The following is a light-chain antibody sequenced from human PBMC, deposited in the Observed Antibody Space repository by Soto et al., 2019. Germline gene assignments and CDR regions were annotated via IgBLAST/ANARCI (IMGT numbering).Light chain of an antibody. Sequence: EIVLTQSPGTLSLSPGERATLSCRASQRVSRNYLAWYQQKLGQPPRLLIYGASSRAAGIPDRFSGSGSGTDFTLTITRLETEDFAVYHCQQYTNPRLKSGGGPKVDIK. CDR1: QRVSRNY. J-gene: IGKJ4*02. CDR2: GAS. V-gene: IGKV3-20*01. CDR3: QQYTNPRLK.